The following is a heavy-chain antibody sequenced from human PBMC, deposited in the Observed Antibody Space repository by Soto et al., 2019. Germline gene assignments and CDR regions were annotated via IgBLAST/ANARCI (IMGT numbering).Heavy chain of an antibody. J-gene: IGHJ4*01. D-gene: IGHD1-26*01. V-gene: IGHV3-30*03. CDR3: ARSPYSVSYLAYFDY. CDR1: GFTFSSYG. CDR2: ISYDGSNK. Sequence: QVQLVESGGGVVQPGRSLRLSCAASGFTFSSYGMHWVRQAPGKGLEWVAVISYDGSNKYYADSVKGRFTISRDNSKNTLYLQMTSLRAEDTAVYYCARSPYSVSYLAYFDYXGXGTLVTVSS.